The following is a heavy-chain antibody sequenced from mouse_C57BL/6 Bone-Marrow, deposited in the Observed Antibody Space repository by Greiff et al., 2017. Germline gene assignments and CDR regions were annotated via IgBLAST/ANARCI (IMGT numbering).Heavy chain of an antibody. D-gene: IGHD2-4*01. V-gene: IGHV1-55*01. Sequence: QVQLQQPGAELVKPGASVKMSCKASGYTFTSYWITWVKQRPGQGLEWIGDIYPGSGSTNYNEKFKSKATLTVDTSSSTAYMQLSSRTSDDSAVYYCAFMITTIFDYWGQGTSGTVSS. CDR1: GYTFTSYW. J-gene: IGHJ4*01. CDR3: AFMITTIFDY. CDR2: IYPGSGST.